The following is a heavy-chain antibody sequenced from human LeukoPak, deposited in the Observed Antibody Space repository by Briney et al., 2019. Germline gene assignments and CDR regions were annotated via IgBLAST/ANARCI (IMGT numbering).Heavy chain of an antibody. CDR3: AELGITMIGGV. V-gene: IGHV3-48*04. D-gene: IGHD3-10*02. CDR1: GFTFSNYR. CDR2: ISSSSGTI. Sequence: GGSLRLSCAASGFTFSNYRMNWVRQAPGKGLEWVSYISSSSGTIYYADSVKGRFTISRDNAKNSLYLQMNSLRAEDTAVYYCAELGITMIGGVWGKGTTVTISS. J-gene: IGHJ6*04.